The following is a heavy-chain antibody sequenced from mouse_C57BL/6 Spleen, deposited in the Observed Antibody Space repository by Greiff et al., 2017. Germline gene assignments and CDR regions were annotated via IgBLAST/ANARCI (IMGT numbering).Heavy chain of an antibody. J-gene: IGHJ4*01. CDR2: IYPGSGST. V-gene: IGHV1-55*01. CDR1: GYTFTSYW. Sequence: QVQLQQPGAELVKPGASVKMSCKASGYTFTSYWITWVKQRPGQGLEWIGDIYPGSGSTNYNEKFKSKATLTVDTSSSTAYMRLSSLTSEDSAVYYCARERERYAMDYWGQGTSVTVSS. CDR3: ARERERYAMDY.